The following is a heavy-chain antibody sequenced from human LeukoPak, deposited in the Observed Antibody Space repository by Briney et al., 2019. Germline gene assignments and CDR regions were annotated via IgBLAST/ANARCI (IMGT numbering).Heavy chain of an antibody. CDR2: ISSSSSTI. J-gene: IGHJ4*02. V-gene: IGHV3-48*01. Sequence: GGSLRLSCAASGFTFSSYSMNWVRQAPGKGLEWVSYISSSSSTIYYADSVKGRFTISRDNAKNSLYLQMNSLRAEDTAVYYCARVPNDYGDFFDYWGQGTLVTVSS. CDR3: ARVPNDYGDFFDY. D-gene: IGHD4-17*01. CDR1: GFTFSSYS.